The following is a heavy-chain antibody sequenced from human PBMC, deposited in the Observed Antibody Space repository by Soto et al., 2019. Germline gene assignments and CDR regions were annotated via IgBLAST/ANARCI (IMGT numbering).Heavy chain of an antibody. V-gene: IGHV3-48*01. Sequence: EVQLVESGGGLVQRGGSLRVSCAASGLTFSSYSMNWVRQAPGKGLEWVSYISSSSSTIYYADSVKGRFTISRDNAKNSLYLQMNSLRAEDTADYYCAFGEESRYYYYGMDVWGQGTTVTVSS. CDR3: AFGEESRYYYYGMDV. J-gene: IGHJ6*02. CDR1: GLTFSSYS. D-gene: IGHD3-10*01. CDR2: ISSSSSTI.